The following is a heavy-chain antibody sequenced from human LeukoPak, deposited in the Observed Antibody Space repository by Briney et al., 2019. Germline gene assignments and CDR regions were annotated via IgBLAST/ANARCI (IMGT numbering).Heavy chain of an antibody. J-gene: IGHJ4*02. CDR3: ASDYADYVGYCIFDY. CDR2: ISGGGEMT. D-gene: IGHD4-17*01. V-gene: IGHV3-23*01. Sequence: GGPLRLSCAASGVTFNSYAMNWVRHGPGQGLGWVSSISGGGEMTYYAASAKGRFTISRDNSQNPFYLQMSGLRAEDTVLYYCASDYADYVGYCIFDYWGQGTLVTVSS. CDR1: GVTFNSYA.